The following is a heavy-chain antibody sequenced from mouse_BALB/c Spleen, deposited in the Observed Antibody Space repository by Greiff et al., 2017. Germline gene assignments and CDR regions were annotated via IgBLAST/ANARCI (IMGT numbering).Heavy chain of an antibody. CDR1: GYTFTSYY. D-gene: IGHD2-14*01. CDR2: INPSNGGT. J-gene: IGHJ4*01. Sequence: VQLQESGAELVKPGASVKLSCKASGYTFTSYYMYWVKQRPGQGLEWIGEINPSNGGTNFNEKFKSKATLTVDKSSSTAYMQLSSLTSEDSAVYYCTRSVYRTYAMDYWGQGTSVTVSS. V-gene: IGHV1S81*02. CDR3: TRSVYRTYAMDY.